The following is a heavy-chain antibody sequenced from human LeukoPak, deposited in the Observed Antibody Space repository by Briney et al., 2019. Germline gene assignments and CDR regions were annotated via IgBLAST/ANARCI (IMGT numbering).Heavy chain of an antibody. CDR2: VSPSSGNT. CDR1: GYSFTSHN. V-gene: IGHV1-8*01. D-gene: IGHD6-19*01. Sequence: ASVKVSCKTSGYSFTSHNINWVRQATGQGLEWKGWVSPSSGNTAYAQRFQGRVTLTRDTSISTAYMEVTSLTSEDTAVYYCARGHPGYASGWPDYWGQGTLVTVSS. J-gene: IGHJ4*02. CDR3: ARGHPGYASGWPDY.